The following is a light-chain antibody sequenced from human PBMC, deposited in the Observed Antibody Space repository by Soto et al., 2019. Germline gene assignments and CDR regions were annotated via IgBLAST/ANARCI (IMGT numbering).Light chain of an antibody. CDR3: QQYNSYS. CDR1: RSISDW. Sequence: DIQMTQSPSSLSPSVGDRVTITCRASRSISDWLAWYQQKPGKAPELLIFDASNLKSGVSSRFSGSGSGTEFTLNISSLQPDDFATYYCQQYNSYSFGQGTKVDIK. J-gene: IGKJ1*01. V-gene: IGKV1-5*01. CDR2: DAS.